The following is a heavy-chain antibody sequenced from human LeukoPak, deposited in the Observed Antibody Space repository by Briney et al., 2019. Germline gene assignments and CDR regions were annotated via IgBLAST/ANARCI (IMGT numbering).Heavy chain of an antibody. D-gene: IGHD5-18*01. Sequence: PGGSLRLPCAASGFTVSSNYMSWVRQAPGKGLEWVSVIYSGGSTYYADSVKGRFTISRDNSKNTLYLQMNSLRAEDTAVYYCASLDRYVDTAPRAFDIWGQGTMVTVSS. CDR3: ASLDRYVDTAPRAFDI. V-gene: IGHV3-53*01. CDR2: IYSGGST. CDR1: GFTVSSNY. J-gene: IGHJ3*02.